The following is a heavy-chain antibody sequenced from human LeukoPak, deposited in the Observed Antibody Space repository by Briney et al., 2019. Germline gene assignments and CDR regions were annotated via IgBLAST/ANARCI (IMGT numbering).Heavy chain of an antibody. CDR1: GGSISSGRYY. J-gene: IGHJ4*02. CDR3: ARCPYDILTGYYSVDY. D-gene: IGHD3-9*01. Sequence: SQTLSLTCTVSGGSISSGRYYWSWIRQPAGKGLEWIGRIYTSGSTNYNPSLKSRVTISVDTSKNQFSLKLSSVTAADTAVYYCARCPYDILTGYYSVDYWGQGTLVTVSS. CDR2: IYTSGST. V-gene: IGHV4-61*02.